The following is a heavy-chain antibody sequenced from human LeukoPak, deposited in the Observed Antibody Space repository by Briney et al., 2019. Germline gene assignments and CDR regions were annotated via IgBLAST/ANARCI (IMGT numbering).Heavy chain of an antibody. V-gene: IGHV3-43*02. CDR2: ISGDGGST. CDR3: AKDISGVEMATIVYYYYGMDV. CDR1: GFTFDDYA. Sequence: GGSLRLSCAASGFTFDDYAMHWVRQAPGKGLEWVSLISGDGGSTYYADSVKGRFTVSRDNSKNSLYLQMNSLRTEDTALYYCAKDISGVEMATIVYYYYGMDVWGQGTTVTVSS. D-gene: IGHD5-24*01. J-gene: IGHJ6*02.